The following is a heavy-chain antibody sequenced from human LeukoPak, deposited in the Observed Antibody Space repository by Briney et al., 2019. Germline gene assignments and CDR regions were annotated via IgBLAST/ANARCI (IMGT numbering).Heavy chain of an antibody. CDR2: ISSGGST. V-gene: IGHV3-53*01. J-gene: IGHJ6*02. CDR1: VVTLSINS. CDR3: AGYFYGIDV. Sequence: GGSLRLSCAASVVTLSINSMTWVRQAPGKGLELVSVISSGGSTYYADSVKGRFTISRDNSKNALYLQMNSMRAEDTAVYYCAGYFYGIDVWGQGTTVTVSS.